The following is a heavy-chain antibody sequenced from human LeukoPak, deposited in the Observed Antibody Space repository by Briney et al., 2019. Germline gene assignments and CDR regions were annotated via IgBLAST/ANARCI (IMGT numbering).Heavy chain of an antibody. CDR1: GFTVSNVW. D-gene: IGHD3-16*01. Sequence: GGSLRLSCVASGFTVSNVWMTWVRQAPGKGLEWVGRIKRKTAGGTTDYAAPVLGRFSISRDDSKSTLYLQMNSLKTEDTAVYYCTSTLGYWGQGTLVTVSS. CDR2: IKRKTAGGTT. V-gene: IGHV3-15*01. CDR3: TSTLGY. J-gene: IGHJ4*02.